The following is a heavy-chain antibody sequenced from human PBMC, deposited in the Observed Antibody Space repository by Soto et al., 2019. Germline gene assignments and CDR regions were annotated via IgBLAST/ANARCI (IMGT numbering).Heavy chain of an antibody. D-gene: IGHD3-22*01. CDR3: ATDRTPEEYYDSSGYYYRSAFDY. CDR1: GFTFSSYA. Sequence: GSQRLSCAASGFTFSSYAMTWVRQAPGKGLEGVSTISGGGGSAYYADSVEGHFTISRDSSKNTLFLQMNSLRAEATAVYYCATDRTPEEYYDSSGYYYRSAFDYWGQGTLVTFSS. CDR2: ISGGGGSA. V-gene: IGHV3-23*01. J-gene: IGHJ4*02.